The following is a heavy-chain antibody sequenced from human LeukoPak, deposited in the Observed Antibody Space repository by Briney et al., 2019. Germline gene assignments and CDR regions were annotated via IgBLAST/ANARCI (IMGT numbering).Heavy chain of an antibody. D-gene: IGHD3-10*01. J-gene: IGHJ6*02. CDR2: IWYDGSNK. Sequence: GGSLRLSCAASGFTFSSYGMHWVRQAPGKGLEWVAVIWYDGSNKYYADSVKGRFTISRDNSKNTLYLQMNSLRAEDTAVYYCAKDQDGGYYYYGMDVWGQGTTVTVSS. CDR3: AKDQDGGYYYYGMDV. V-gene: IGHV3-33*06. CDR1: GFTFSSYG.